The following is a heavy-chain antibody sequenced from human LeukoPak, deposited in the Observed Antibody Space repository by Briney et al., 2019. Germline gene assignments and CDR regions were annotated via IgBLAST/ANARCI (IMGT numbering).Heavy chain of an antibody. CDR2: ISSSSSSYI. V-gene: IGHV3-21*01. CDR1: GFTFSSYS. CDR3: ARDYRSGWYPFFDY. D-gene: IGHD6-19*01. J-gene: IGHJ4*02. Sequence: GGSLRLSCAASGFTFSSYSMNWVRQAPGKGLEWVSSISSSSSSYIYYADSVKGRFTISRDNAKNSLYLQMNSLRAEDTAVYYCARDYRSGWYPFFDYWGQGTLVTVSS.